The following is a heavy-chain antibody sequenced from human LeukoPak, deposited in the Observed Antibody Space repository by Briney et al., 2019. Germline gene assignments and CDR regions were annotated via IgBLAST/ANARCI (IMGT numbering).Heavy chain of an antibody. J-gene: IGHJ5*02. CDR1: GYSISSGYY. Sequence: RPSETLSLTCTVSGYSISSGYYWGWIRQPPGKGLEWIGSIYHSGSTYYNPSLKSRVTISVDTSKNQFSLKLSSVTAADTAVYYCARVLYYYDSSPNNWFDPWGQGTLVTVSS. D-gene: IGHD3-22*01. CDR3: ARVLYYYDSSPNNWFDP. V-gene: IGHV4-38-2*02. CDR2: IYHSGST.